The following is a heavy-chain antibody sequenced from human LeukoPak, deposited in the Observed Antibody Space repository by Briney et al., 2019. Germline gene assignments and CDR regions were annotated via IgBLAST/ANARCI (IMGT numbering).Heavy chain of an antibody. CDR1: GFTFSNYA. CDR3: ARIGSSTWAKPLHFDY. V-gene: IGHV3-30*09. D-gene: IGHD2-2*01. Sequence: GRSLRLSCAASGFTFSNYALHWVRQAPGKGLERVALIWYDGTNKYYADSVKGRFAISRDNSKNTVYLQMNSLRADDTAVYYCARIGSSTWAKPLHFDYWGPGTLVTVSS. CDR2: IWYDGTNK. J-gene: IGHJ4*02.